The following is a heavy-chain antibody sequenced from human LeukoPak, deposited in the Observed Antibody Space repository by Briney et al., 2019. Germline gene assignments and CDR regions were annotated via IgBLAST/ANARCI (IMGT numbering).Heavy chain of an antibody. V-gene: IGHV1-46*01. CDR1: GYTFTSYY. Sequence: ASVKVSCKASGYTFTSYYMHWVRQAPGQGLEWMGIINPSGGSTSYAQKFQGRVTMTRDTSKSTVYMELSSLRSEDTAVYYCARMETSITIFGVVIEYYFDYWGQGTLVTVSS. CDR3: ARMETSITIFGVVIEYYFDY. J-gene: IGHJ4*02. CDR2: INPSGGST. D-gene: IGHD3-3*01.